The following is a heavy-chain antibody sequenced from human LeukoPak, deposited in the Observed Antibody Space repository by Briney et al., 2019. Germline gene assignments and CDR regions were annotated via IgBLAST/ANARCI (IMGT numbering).Heavy chain of an antibody. CDR1: EFTFSSYE. CDR3: ARHGGSGWYFDY. J-gene: IGHJ4*02. V-gene: IGHV3-48*03. CDR2: ISRSGNTI. Sequence: PGGSLRLSCAASEFTFSSYEMNWVRQAPGKGLEWVSYISRSGNTIYYADSVKGRFTISRDNAKNSLYLQMNSLRAEDTAVYYCARHGGSGWYFDYWGQGTLVTVSS. D-gene: IGHD6-19*01.